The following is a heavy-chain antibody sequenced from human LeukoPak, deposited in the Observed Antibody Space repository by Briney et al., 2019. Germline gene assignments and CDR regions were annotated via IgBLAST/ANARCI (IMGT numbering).Heavy chain of an antibody. CDR3: AKAMSGVAATSIDY. D-gene: IGHD2-15*01. V-gene: IGHV3-23*01. Sequence: GGSLTLSCALSRFPFHLLAMSWLRRAPGKGLEWVSAISGGGGSTAYADSAKARFTISRENSKNTMYLQMNSLRAEDTAVYYCAKAMSGVAATSIDYWGQGTLVTVSS. CDR2: ISGGGGST. CDR1: RFPFHLLA. J-gene: IGHJ4*02.